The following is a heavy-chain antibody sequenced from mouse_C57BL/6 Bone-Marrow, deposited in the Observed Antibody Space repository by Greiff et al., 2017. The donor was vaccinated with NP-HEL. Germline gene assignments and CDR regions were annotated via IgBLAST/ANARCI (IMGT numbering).Heavy chain of an antibody. D-gene: IGHD1-1*01. CDR2: ISDGGSYT. CDR3: ARDRSYGYYFDY. CDR1: GFTFSSYA. Sequence: EVQLVESGGGLVKPGGSLKLSCAASGFTFSSYAMSWVRQTPEQRLEWVATISDGGSYTYYPDNVKGRFTISRDNAKNNLYLQMSHLKSEDTAMYYCARDRSYGYYFDYWGQGTTLTVSS. J-gene: IGHJ2*01. V-gene: IGHV5-4*01.